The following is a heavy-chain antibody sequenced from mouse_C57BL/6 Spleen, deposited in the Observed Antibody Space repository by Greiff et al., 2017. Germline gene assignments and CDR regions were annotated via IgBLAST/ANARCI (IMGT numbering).Heavy chain of an antibody. V-gene: IGHV1-69*01. CDR1: GYTFTSYW. Sequence: QVQLQQPGAELVMPGASVKLSCKASGYTFTSYWMPWVKQRPGQGLEWIGEIDPSDSYTNYTQTFKGKSTLTVDKSSSTAYMPLSSLTSEDSAVYDGARKYGREGARDDWGQGTWVTVSA. CDR2: IDPSDSYT. J-gene: IGHJ4*01. CDR3: ARKYGREGARDD. D-gene: IGHD2-10*02.